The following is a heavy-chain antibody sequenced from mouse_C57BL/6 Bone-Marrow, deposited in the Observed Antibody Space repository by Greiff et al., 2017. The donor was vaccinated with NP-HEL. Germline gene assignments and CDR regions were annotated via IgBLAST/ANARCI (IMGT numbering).Heavy chain of an antibody. V-gene: IGHV1-50*01. CDR1: GYTFTSYW. CDR3: ARELSGAQAWFAY. D-gene: IGHD4-1*01. CDR2: IDPCDSNT. J-gene: IGHJ3*01. Sequence: QVQLQQPGAELVKPGASVKLSCKASGYTFTSYWMQWVKQRPGQGLEWIGEIDPCDSNTNYNPKFKGKATLTVNTSSSTAYMQISSLTSENSAVYYCARELSGAQAWFAYWGQGTLVTVSA.